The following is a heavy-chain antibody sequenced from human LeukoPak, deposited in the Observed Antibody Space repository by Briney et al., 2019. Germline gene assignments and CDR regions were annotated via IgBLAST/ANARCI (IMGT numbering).Heavy chain of an antibody. CDR3: ARPFYGDYYGMDV. Sequence: PSETLSLTCTVSGASISSDGFYWTWVRHHPGTGLEWLGYVFNSGSTYYNPSLRSRITISADTSKNQFSLTLNSVTAADTAVYYCARPFYGDYYGMDVWGQGTTVTVSS. D-gene: IGHD4-17*01. CDR1: GASISSDGFY. CDR2: VFNSGST. J-gene: IGHJ6*02. V-gene: IGHV4-31*03.